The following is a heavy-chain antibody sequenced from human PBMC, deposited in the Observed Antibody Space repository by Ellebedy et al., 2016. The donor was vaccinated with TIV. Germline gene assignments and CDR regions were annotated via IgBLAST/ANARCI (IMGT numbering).Heavy chain of an antibody. CDR3: ARNRERGLLGMRRLLYGMDV. V-gene: IGHV1-69*13. Sequence: AASVQVSCKASAGTFSSSAISWVRQAPGQGLEWMGGIIPSFGTAKYAQKFQGRVTITADEYTRIAYMEVSSLRSEDTAVYYCARNRERGLLGMRRLLYGMDVWGHGTTVTVSS. CDR2: IIPSFGTA. D-gene: IGHD3-16*01. CDR1: AGTFSSSA. J-gene: IGHJ6*02.